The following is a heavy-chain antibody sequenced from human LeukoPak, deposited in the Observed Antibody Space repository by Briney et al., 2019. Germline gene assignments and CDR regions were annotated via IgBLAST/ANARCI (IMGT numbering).Heavy chain of an antibody. D-gene: IGHD6-6*01. CDR1: GFTFSSYA. J-gene: IGHJ5*02. Sequence: GGSLRLSCAASGFTFSSYAMNWVRQAPGKGLEWVSSIGTSSSTTYYADSVKGRFTVSRDNAKNSLYLQMNSLRAEDTAVYYCARDSIAAPPWDNWFDPWGQGTLVTVSS. CDR2: IGTSSSTT. CDR3: ARDSIAAPPWDNWFDP. V-gene: IGHV3-48*04.